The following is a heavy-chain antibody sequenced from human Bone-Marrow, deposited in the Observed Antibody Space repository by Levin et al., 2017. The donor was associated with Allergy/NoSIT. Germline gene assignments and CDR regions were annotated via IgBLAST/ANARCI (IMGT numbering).Heavy chain of an antibody. Sequence: AGESLKISCATSGFPFSTYGMAWVRQAPGKGLEWVASITTTSNYIHYADSVKGRFTISRDNANNSLSLQMNRLRGEDTAVYYCARAAGAAGRGGMDVWGQGATVTVSS. CDR1: GFPFSTYG. CDR2: ITTTSNYI. V-gene: IGHV3-21*01. J-gene: IGHJ6*02. CDR3: ARAAGAAGRGGMDV. D-gene: IGHD6-13*01.